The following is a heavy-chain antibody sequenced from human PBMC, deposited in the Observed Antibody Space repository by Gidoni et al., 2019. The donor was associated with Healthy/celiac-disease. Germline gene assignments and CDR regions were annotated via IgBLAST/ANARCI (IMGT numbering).Heavy chain of an antibody. J-gene: IGHJ4*02. Sequence: EVQLVESGGGLIQPGGSLRLSCAASWFPVSSNYMSWVRQAPGKGLEWVSVIYSGGSTYYADSVKGRFTISRDNSKNTLYLQMNSLRAEDTAVYYCASAAQWGFFDYWGQGTLVTVSS. CDR2: IYSGGST. CDR1: WFPVSSNY. CDR3: ASAAQWGFFDY. D-gene: IGHD2-15*01. V-gene: IGHV3-53*01.